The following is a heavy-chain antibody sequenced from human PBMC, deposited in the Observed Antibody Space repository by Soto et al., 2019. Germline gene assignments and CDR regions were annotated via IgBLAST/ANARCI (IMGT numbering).Heavy chain of an antibody. CDR2: IIPIFGTV. CDR3: ERGNHRWLQLWYFDL. Sequence: QVQLVQSGAEVKQPGSSVKVSCKASGGTFSNYPISWVRQAPGQGLEWMGGIIPIFGTVNYAQKFQGRVTITADESTSTAYMELSSLRSEDAAVYYCERGNHRWLQLWYFDLWCRGTLVTVSS. D-gene: IGHD5-12*01. J-gene: IGHJ2*01. CDR1: GGTFSNYP. V-gene: IGHV1-69*12.